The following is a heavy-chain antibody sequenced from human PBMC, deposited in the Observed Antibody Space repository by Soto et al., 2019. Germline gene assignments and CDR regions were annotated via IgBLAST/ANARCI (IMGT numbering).Heavy chain of an antibody. J-gene: IGHJ4*02. CDR3: GKDIRSGSIDY. CDR1: WYKITNLG. CDR2: IWAHGTDQ. V-gene: IGHV3-33*06. D-gene: IGHD1-1*01. Sequence: GGPLRLSWTASWYKITNLGMRRILQAPGKGLEWVALIWAHGTDQYYADSVKGRFTVSRDTSTNTVYLQMNSLRAEDTARYYCGKDIRSGSIDYWGQGTLVTVSS.